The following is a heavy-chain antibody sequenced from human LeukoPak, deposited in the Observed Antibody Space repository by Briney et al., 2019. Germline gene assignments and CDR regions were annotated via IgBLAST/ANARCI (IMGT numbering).Heavy chain of an antibody. V-gene: IGHV3-48*02. Sequence: PGGSLRLSCAASGFTSNSYNMNWVRQAPGKGLEWVSYISSDSSTIFYADSVKGRFTISRDNVKNSLFLQLNSLRDEDTAMYYCARDEDAFGGQGTLVTVSS. CDR1: GFTSNSYN. CDR2: ISSDSSTI. J-gene: IGHJ4*02. CDR3: ARDEDAF.